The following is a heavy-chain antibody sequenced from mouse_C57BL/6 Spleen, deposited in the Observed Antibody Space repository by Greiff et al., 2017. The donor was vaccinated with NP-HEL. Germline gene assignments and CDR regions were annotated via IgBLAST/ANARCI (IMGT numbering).Heavy chain of an antibody. V-gene: IGHV5-16*01. Sequence: VQLVESEGGLVQPGSSMKLSCTASGFTFSDYYMAWVRQVPEKGLEWVANINYDGSSTYYLDSLKSRFIISRDNAKNILYLQMSSLKSEDTATYYCAREGNWAFDYWGQGTTLTVSS. D-gene: IGHD4-1*01. CDR1: GFTFSDYY. CDR2: INYDGSST. J-gene: IGHJ2*01. CDR3: AREGNWAFDY.